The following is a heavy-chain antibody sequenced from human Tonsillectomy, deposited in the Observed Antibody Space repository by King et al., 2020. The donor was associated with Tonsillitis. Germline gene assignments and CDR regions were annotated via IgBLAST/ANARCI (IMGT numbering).Heavy chain of an antibody. Sequence: EVQLVESGGGLVQPGGSLRLSCAASGFTFSSYAMSWVRQAPGKGLEWVSAISVSGDSTYYADSVKGRFTISRDNSKNTMYLQMNSLRADDTAVYYCAKYESSGRDAFDIWGQGTMVTVSS. CDR3: AKYESSGRDAFDI. CDR1: GFTFSSYA. J-gene: IGHJ3*02. D-gene: IGHD1-26*01. V-gene: IGHV3-23*04. CDR2: ISVSGDST.